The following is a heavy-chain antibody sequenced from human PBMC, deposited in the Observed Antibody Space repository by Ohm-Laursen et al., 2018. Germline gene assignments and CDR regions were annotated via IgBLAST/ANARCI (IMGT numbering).Heavy chain of an antibody. CDR3: AQDRYSSGYYDY. J-gene: IGHJ4*02. V-gene: IGHV3-66*01. Sequence: SLRLSCAASGFTVSSNYMSWVRQAPGKGLEWVSVILSGGTTHYADSVKGRFTISRDNSKNTLYLQMNSLRAEDTAVYYCAQDRYSSGYYDYWGQGTLVTVSS. D-gene: IGHD6-19*01. CDR1: GFTVSSNY. CDR2: ILSGGTT.